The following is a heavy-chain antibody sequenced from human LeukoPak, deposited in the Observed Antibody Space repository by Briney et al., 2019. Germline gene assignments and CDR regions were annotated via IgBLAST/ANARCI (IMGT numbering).Heavy chain of an antibody. CDR3: ARVTIAAAAPGAFDI. CDR2: ISAYNGNT. D-gene: IGHD6-13*01. Sequence: ASVKVSCKASGYTFTSYGISWVRQAPGQGLEWMGWISAYNGNTNYAQKLQGRVTMTTDTSTSTAYMELRSLRSDDTAVDYCARVTIAAAAPGAFDIWGQGTMVTVSS. V-gene: IGHV1-18*01. CDR1: GYTFTSYG. J-gene: IGHJ3*02.